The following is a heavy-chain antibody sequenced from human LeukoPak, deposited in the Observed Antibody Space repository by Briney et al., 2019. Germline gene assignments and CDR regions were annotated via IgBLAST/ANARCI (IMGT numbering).Heavy chain of an antibody. D-gene: IGHD3-10*01. J-gene: IGHJ3*02. Sequence: GGSLRLSCAASGFTFSSDAMHWVRQAPGKGLEHVSAISSNGGITYYANSVKGRFIISRDNSKNTLYLQMGSLRAEDMAVYYCARVGSGIPDAFDIWGQGTMVTVSS. CDR3: ARVGSGIPDAFDI. CDR1: GFTFSSDA. CDR2: ISSNGGIT. V-gene: IGHV3-64*01.